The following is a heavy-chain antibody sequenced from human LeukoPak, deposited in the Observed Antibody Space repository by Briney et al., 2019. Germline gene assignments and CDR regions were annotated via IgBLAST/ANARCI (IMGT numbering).Heavy chain of an antibody. J-gene: IGHJ2*01. CDR1: GGSISSSSYY. CDR3: ARASSSYQNWYFDL. CDR2: IYYSGST. V-gene: IGHV4-61*05. Sequence: SETLSLTCTVSGGSISSSSYYWGWIRQPPGKGLEWIGYIYYSGSTNYNPSLKSRVTISVDTSKNQFSLKLSSVTAADTAVYYCARASSSYQNWYFDLWGRGTLVTVSS. D-gene: IGHD6-13*01.